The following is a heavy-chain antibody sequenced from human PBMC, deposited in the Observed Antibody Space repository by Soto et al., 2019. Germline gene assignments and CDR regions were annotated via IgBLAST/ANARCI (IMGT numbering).Heavy chain of an antibody. Sequence: VAAVKVSFKASGGTFSSYAISWVRQAPGQGLECMGGIIPIFGTANYAQKFQGRVTITADESTSTAYMELSSLRSEDTAVYYCARSGFGEFSSFDPWGQGTLVTVSS. D-gene: IGHD3-10*01. CDR3: ARSGFGEFSSFDP. CDR1: GGTFSSYA. V-gene: IGHV1-69*13. CDR2: IIPIFGTA. J-gene: IGHJ5*02.